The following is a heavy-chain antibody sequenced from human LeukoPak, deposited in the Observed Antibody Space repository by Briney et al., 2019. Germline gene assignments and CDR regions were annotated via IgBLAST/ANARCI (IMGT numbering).Heavy chain of an antibody. V-gene: IGHV1-18*01. CDR2: ISSHNGYT. Sequence: ASVKVSCKASVYTFISYGISWVRQAPGRGLEWVGWISSHNGYTKYAQKFQGRVTMTTDTSMSTAYMELGSLRSDDTAVYYCARRRAVAGVNWFDPWGQGTLVTVSS. J-gene: IGHJ5*02. CDR1: VYTFISYG. D-gene: IGHD6-19*01. CDR3: ARRRAVAGVNWFDP.